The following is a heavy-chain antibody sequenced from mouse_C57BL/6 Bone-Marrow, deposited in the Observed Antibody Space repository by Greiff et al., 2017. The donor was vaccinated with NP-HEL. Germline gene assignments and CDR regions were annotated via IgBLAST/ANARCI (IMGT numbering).Heavy chain of an antibody. CDR2: IDPETGGT. Sequence: QVHVKQSGAELVRPGASVTLSCKASGYTFTDYEMHWVKQTPVHGLEWIGAIDPETGGTAYNQKFKGKAILTADKSSSTAYMELRSLTSEDSAVYYCTRIYYYGSSAWFAYWGQGTLVTVSA. V-gene: IGHV1-15*01. CDR3: TRIYYYGSSAWFAY. D-gene: IGHD1-1*01. CDR1: GYTFTDYE. J-gene: IGHJ3*01.